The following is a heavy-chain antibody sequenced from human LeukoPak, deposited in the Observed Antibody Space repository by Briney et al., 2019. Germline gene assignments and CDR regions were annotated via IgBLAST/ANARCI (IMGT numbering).Heavy chain of an antibody. CDR3: ARGQVDTAMATFDY. J-gene: IGHJ4*02. Sequence: GGSLRLSCAASGFTFSSYAMHWVRQAPSKGLEWVAVISYDGSNKYYADSVKGRFTISRDNSKNTLYLQMNSLRAEDTAVYYCARGQVDTAMATFDYWGQGTLVTVSS. CDR1: GFTFSSYA. CDR2: ISYDGSNK. D-gene: IGHD5-18*01. V-gene: IGHV3-30*04.